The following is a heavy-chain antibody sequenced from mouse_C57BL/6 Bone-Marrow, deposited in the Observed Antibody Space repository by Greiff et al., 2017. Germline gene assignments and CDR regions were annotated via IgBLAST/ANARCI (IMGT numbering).Heavy chain of an antibody. CDR1: GFTFSSYA. V-gene: IGHV5-4*03. Sequence: EVMLVESGGGLVKPGGSLKLSCAASGFTFSSYAMSWVRQTPEKRLEWVATISDGGSSTYYPDNVKGRFPISRDNAKNNLYLQMSHLKSEDTAMYYCARGELRSYYYAMDYWGQGTSVTVSS. CDR2: ISDGGSST. CDR3: ARGELRSYYYAMDY. D-gene: IGHD1-1*01. J-gene: IGHJ4*01.